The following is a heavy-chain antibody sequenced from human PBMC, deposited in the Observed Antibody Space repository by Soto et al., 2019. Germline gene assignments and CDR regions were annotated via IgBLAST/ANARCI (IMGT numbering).Heavy chain of an antibody. Sequence: PSQTLSLTCAISGDSVSSSSAAWNWIRQSPSRGLEWLGKTYYRSKWYSEYADSVRGRLTISPDTSKNHFSLHLNSVTPEDTALYFFSRDRPSTTSFDFWGQGTPVTVSS. CDR1: GDSVSSSSAA. CDR3: SRDRPSTTSFDF. CDR2: TYYRSKWYS. V-gene: IGHV6-1*01. J-gene: IGHJ4*02. D-gene: IGHD1-1*01.